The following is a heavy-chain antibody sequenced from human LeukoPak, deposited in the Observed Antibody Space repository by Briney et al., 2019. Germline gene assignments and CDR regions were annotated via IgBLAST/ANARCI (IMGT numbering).Heavy chain of an antibody. CDR3: AKGGDSGYDSTMRN. V-gene: IGHV3-23*01. D-gene: IGHD5-12*01. CDR1: GFTFSSYA. J-gene: IGHJ4*02. Sequence: GGPLRLSCAASGFTFSSYAMSWVRQAPGKGLEWVSAISGSGGSTYYADSVKGRFTISRDNSKNTLYLQMNSLRAEDTAVYYCAKGGDSGYDSTMRNWGQGTLVTVSS. CDR2: ISGSGGST.